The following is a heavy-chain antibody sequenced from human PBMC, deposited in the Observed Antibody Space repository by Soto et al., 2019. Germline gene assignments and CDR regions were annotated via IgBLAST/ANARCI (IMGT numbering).Heavy chain of an antibody. CDR2: VSYSGST. CDR1: GASISTDSYY. D-gene: IGHD2-8*01. Sequence: PSETLSLTCTVSGASISTDSYYWGWIRQPPGKGLEWIGSVSYSGSTYYSPSLRSRVIVSVDASKTQFSLRLSSVTASDTAIYYCARYLHCTNGVCPYYFDFWGQGLLVTVSS. CDR3: ARYLHCTNGVCPYYFDF. J-gene: IGHJ4*02. V-gene: IGHV4-39*01.